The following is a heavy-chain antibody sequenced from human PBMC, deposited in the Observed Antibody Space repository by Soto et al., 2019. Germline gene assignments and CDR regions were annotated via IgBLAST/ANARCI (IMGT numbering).Heavy chain of an antibody. D-gene: IGHD3-22*01. CDR1: GGSISSYY. Sequence: SETLSLTCTVSGGSISSYYWSWIRQPPGKGLEWIGSISASGSTSYNPSLKSRLTVSVDKSKNQFSLNLRSVTAADTAVYYCARRDRSGFSYWLDTWGQGTLVTVSS. CDR2: ISASGST. J-gene: IGHJ5*02. V-gene: IGHV4-4*09. CDR3: ARRDRSGFSYWLDT.